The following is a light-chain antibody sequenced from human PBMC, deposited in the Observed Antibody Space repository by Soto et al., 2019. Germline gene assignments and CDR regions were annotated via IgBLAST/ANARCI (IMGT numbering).Light chain of an antibody. Sequence: DIVMTQSPDSLAVSLGERATINCKSSQSVLYSSNNKNYLAWYQQKPGQPPKLLIYLASTRESGVPDRFSGSGSVTDFTLTIISLQAEDVAVYYCQQYYSTPRTFGQGTKLEIK. CDR2: LAS. J-gene: IGKJ2*01. CDR3: QQYYSTPRT. CDR1: QSVLYSSNNKNY. V-gene: IGKV4-1*01.